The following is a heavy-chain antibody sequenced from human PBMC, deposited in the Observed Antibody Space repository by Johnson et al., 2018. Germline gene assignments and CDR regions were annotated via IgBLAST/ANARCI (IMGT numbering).Heavy chain of an antibody. D-gene: IGHD2/OR15-2a*01. J-gene: IGHJ6*02. CDR2: IVPLLGTA. CDR1: GGSFSSYG. CDR3: GIDLQPHHHYFGVDV. Sequence: QVQLVQSGAEVKKPGSSVKVSCKASGGSFSSYGISWVRQAPGQGLEWMGGIVPLLGTAKYKQKFQDRVTITAVGSTSTAYMELSSLRSEDTAVYYCGIDLQPHHHYFGVDVWGQGTTVTVSS. V-gene: IGHV1-69*01.